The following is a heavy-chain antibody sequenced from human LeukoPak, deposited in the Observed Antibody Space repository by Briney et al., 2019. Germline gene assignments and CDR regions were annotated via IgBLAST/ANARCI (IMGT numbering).Heavy chain of an antibody. CDR2: ISSSSSSI. D-gene: IGHD3-10*01. CDR3: AREGGSRSYGAY. V-gene: IGHV3-48*02. Sequence: PGGSLRLSCAASGFTFSSYNMNCVRQAPGKGLEWVSYISSSSSSIYYADSVKGRFTISRDNAKNSLYLQMNSLRDEDTAVYYCAREGGSRSYGAYWGQGTQVTVSS. CDR1: GFTFSSYN. J-gene: IGHJ4*02.